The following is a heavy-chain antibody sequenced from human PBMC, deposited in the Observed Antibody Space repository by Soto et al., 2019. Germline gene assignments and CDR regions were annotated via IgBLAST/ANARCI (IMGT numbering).Heavy chain of an antibody. CDR1: GFTVSSNY. CDR3: ARDGYNYGGYYYYGMDV. Sequence: EVQLVESGGGLIQPGGSLRLSRAASGFTVSSNYMSWVRQAPGKGLEWVSVIYSGGSTYYADSVKGRFTISRDNSKNTLYLQMNSLRAEDTAVYYCARDGYNYGGYYYYGMDVWGQGTTVTVSS. V-gene: IGHV3-53*01. D-gene: IGHD5-12*01. CDR2: IYSGGST. J-gene: IGHJ6*02.